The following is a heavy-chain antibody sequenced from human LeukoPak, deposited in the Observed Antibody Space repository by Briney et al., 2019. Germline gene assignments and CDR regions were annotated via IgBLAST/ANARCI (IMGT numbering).Heavy chain of an antibody. Sequence: GGSLRLSCAASGFTFSSYAMSWVRQAPGKGLEWVSAISGSGGSTYYADSVKGRFTISRDNSKNTLYLQMNSLRAEDTAVYYCAKDDCSGGSCYCDYWGQGTLVTVSS. V-gene: IGHV3-23*01. CDR1: GFTFSSYA. D-gene: IGHD2-15*01. CDR2: ISGSGGST. J-gene: IGHJ4*02. CDR3: AKDDCSGGSCYCDY.